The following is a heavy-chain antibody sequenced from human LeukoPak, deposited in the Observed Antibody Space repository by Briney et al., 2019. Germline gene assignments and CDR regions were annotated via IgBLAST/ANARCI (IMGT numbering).Heavy chain of an antibody. V-gene: IGHV1-69*05. Sequence: ASVKVSCKASGGTFSSYAISWVRQAPGQGLEWMGGIIPIFGTANYAQKFQGRVTITTDESTSTAYMELSSLRSDDTAVYYCARGVLRFLEWLLYHDYWGQGTLVTVSS. CDR2: IIPIFGTA. CDR1: GGTFSSYA. D-gene: IGHD3-3*01. CDR3: ARGVLRFLEWLLYHDY. J-gene: IGHJ4*02.